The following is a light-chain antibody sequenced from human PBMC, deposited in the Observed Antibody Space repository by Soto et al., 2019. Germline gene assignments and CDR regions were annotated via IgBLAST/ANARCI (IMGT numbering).Light chain of an antibody. CDR2: DAS. Sequence: EVVLTQSPATLSLSPGDRAALSCKASQSVHNFLAWYQQKPGQAPRLLIYDASTRATGIPDRFSGSGSETEFTLTISSLQSEDYAIYYCQQYNNWPPWTFGQGTKVDI. V-gene: IGKV3-15*01. CDR1: QSVHNF. J-gene: IGKJ1*01. CDR3: QQYNNWPPWT.